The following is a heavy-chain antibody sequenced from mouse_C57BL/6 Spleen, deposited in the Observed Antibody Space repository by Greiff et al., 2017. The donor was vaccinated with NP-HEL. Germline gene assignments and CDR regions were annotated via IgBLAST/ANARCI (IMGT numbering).Heavy chain of an antibody. V-gene: IGHV3-8*01. J-gene: IGHJ4*01. CDR3: ARLYYGSSHYYAMDY. CDR2: ISYSGST. CDR1: GYSITSDY. D-gene: IGHD1-1*01. Sequence: EVKLMESGPGLAKPSQTLSLTCSVTGYSITSDYWNWIRKFPGNKLEYMGYISYSGSTYYNPSLKSRISITRDTSKNQYYLQLSSVTTEDTATYYCARLYYGSSHYYAMDYWGQGTSVTVSS.